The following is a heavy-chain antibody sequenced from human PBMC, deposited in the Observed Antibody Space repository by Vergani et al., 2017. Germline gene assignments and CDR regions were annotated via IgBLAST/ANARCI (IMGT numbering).Heavy chain of an antibody. CDR1: GGTFSSYA. V-gene: IGHV1-69*12. D-gene: IGHD2-15*01. CDR2: IIPIFGTA. J-gene: IGHJ6*02. Sequence: QVQLVQSGAEVKKPGSSVEVSCKASGGTFSSYAISWVRQAPGQGLEWMGGIIPIFGTANYAQKFQGRVTITADESTSTAYMELSSLRSEDTAVYYCARDFGYCSGGSCDGMDVWGQGTTVTVSS. CDR3: ARDFGYCSGGSCDGMDV.